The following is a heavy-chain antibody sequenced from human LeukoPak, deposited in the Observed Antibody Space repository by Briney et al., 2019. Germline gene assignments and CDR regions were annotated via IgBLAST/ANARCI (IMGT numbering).Heavy chain of an antibody. D-gene: IGHD2-15*01. CDR3: ARVDCSGGSCYAYGMDV. Sequence: GGSLRLSCAAPGFTFSDYYMSWIRQAPGKGLEWVSYISSSGSTIYYADSVKGRFTISRDNAKNSLYLQMNSLRAEDTAVYYCARVDCSGGSCYAYGMDVWGQGTTVTVSS. J-gene: IGHJ6*02. CDR2: ISSSGSTI. CDR1: GFTFSDYY. V-gene: IGHV3-11*01.